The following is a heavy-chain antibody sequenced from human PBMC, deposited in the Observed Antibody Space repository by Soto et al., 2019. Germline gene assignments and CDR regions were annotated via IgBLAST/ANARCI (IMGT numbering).Heavy chain of an antibody. J-gene: IGHJ4*02. D-gene: IGHD3-10*01. CDR2: IYYSGST. CDR3: ARQVWFGEPYTYFDS. CDR1: GGSISSYY. Sequence: SETLSFTCTVSGGSISSYYWSWIRQPPGKGLEWIGYIYYSGSTNYNPSLKSRVTISVDTSKNQFSLKLSSVTAADTAVYYCARQVWFGEPYTYFDSWGQGTLVTVSS. V-gene: IGHV4-59*08.